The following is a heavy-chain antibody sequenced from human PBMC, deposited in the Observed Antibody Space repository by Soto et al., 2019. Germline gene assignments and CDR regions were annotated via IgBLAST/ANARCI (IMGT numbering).Heavy chain of an antibody. D-gene: IGHD6-13*01. J-gene: IGHJ6*02. CDR1: GYTFTTYA. Sequence: QVQLMQSGAEVKKPGASVKVYCKASGYTFTTYAISWARQAPGQGLEWLGSISSYNGYANYARKFQGRVTMTADTSTSPTYLEVRSLKSDDTAVYYCARSGSSSGGYYYYVMDVWGQGTTLTVSS. CDR3: ARSGSSSGGYYYYVMDV. V-gene: IGHV1-18*01. CDR2: ISSYNGYA.